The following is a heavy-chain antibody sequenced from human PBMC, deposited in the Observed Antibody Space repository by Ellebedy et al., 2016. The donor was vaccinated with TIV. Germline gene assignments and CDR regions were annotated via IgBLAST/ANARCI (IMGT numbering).Heavy chain of an antibody. CDR3: AREWSAFDL. V-gene: IGHV3-74*01. D-gene: IGHD3-3*01. CDR2: ISSDGRHI. CDR1: GFTFSSYY. Sequence: GESLKISCAASGFTFSSYYMHWVRQAPGKGLVWVSHISSDGRHINYADSVKGRFTISRDNAKNTLYLQMNSLRAEDTAVYYCAREWSAFDLWGQGTMVTVSS. J-gene: IGHJ3*01.